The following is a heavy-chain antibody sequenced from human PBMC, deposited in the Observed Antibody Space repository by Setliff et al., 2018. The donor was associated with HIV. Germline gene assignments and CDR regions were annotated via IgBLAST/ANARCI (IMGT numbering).Heavy chain of an antibody. J-gene: IGHJ6*03. CDR3: ARDGRNCSSTSCYVGYYYYYYYMDV. CDR2: MNPNSGNR. CDR1: GYTFTSYD. Sequence: ASVKVSCKASGYTFTSYDINWVRRATGQGLEWMGWMNPNSGNRGYAQKFQGRVTMTEDSSTDTAYMELGSLTSDDTAVYYCARDGRNCSSTSCYVGYYYYYYYMDVWGKGTTVTVSS. V-gene: IGHV1-8*02. D-gene: IGHD2-2*01.